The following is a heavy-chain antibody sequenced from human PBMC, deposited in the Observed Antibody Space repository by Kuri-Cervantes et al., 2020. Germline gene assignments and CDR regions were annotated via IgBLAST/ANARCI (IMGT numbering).Heavy chain of an antibody. Sequence: LSLTCAASGLTFWRYDMSWVRQATGKGLEWVSAISGSGGSTYYADSVKGRFTISRDNAKNSLYLQMNSLRVEDTAVYYCARDRGGMTMVRGGIFGGQGTLVTVSS. CDR1: GLTFWRYD. CDR2: ISGSGGST. CDR3: ARDRGGMTMVRGGIF. J-gene: IGHJ4*02. V-gene: IGHV3-23*01. D-gene: IGHD3-10*01.